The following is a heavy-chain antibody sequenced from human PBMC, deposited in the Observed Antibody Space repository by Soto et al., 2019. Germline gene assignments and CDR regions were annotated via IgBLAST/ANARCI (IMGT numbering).Heavy chain of an antibody. CDR2: ISGDGVTT. J-gene: IGHJ4*02. V-gene: IGHV3-74*01. CDR1: GFPFSSYW. CDR3: AREYYGLLTGYYTDY. Sequence: EVQLVESGGGLVQRGGSLRLSCAASGFPFSSYWMYWVRHTPGKGLDWVARISGDGVTTYYADSMTGRVTVPRDNAKNTLSLQISGLRAEDTAVYYGAREYYGLLTGYYTDYWGQGTLVPVSS. D-gene: IGHD3-9*01.